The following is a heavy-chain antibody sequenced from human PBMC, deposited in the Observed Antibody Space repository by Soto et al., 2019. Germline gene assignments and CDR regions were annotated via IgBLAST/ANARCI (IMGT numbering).Heavy chain of an antibody. V-gene: IGHV3-53*04. CDR3: ASLSYVDYFDY. Sequence: GGSMSLSCAASGFTISSNYMSWVRQAPGKGLEWVSVIYSGGSTYYADSVKGRFTISRHNSKNTLYLQVNSLRAEDTAVYYCASLSYVDYFDYWGQGTLVTVSS. CDR2: IYSGGST. CDR1: GFTISSNY. D-gene: IGHD3-16*01. J-gene: IGHJ4*02.